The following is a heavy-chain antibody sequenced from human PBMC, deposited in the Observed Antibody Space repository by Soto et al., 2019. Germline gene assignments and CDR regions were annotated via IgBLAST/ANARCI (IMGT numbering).Heavy chain of an antibody. Sequence: PGGSLRLSCAASGFTFSSYAMSWVRQAPGKGLEWVSAISGSGGSTYYADSVKGRFTISRDNSKNTLYLQMNSLRAEDTAVYYCAKHPPHCTNGVCYAPGPNDYWGQGTLVTVSS. CDR2: ISGSGGST. D-gene: IGHD2-8*01. J-gene: IGHJ4*02. V-gene: IGHV3-23*01. CDR1: GFTFSSYA. CDR3: AKHPPHCTNGVCYAPGPNDY.